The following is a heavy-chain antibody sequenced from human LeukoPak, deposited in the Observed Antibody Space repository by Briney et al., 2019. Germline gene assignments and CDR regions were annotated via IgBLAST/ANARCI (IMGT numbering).Heavy chain of an antibody. CDR1: GYTFTSYD. D-gene: IGHD3-16*02. V-gene: IGHV1-8*03. Sequence: RASVKVSCKASGYTFTSYDINWVRQAPGQGLEWMGWINPNSGNTGYAQKFQGRVTITRNTSISTAYMELSSLRSEDTAVYYCAREFNDYVWGSYPYGWFDPWGQGTLVTVSS. CDR3: AREFNDYVWGSYPYGWFDP. J-gene: IGHJ5*02. CDR2: INPNSGNT.